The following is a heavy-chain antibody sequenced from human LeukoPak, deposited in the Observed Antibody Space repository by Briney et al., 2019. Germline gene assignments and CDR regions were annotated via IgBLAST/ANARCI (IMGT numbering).Heavy chain of an antibody. CDR3: ARDNSGYHDLWRFDY. D-gene: IGHD5-12*01. Sequence: ASVKVSCKPSGYTFSGYYMHSVRQAPGQGLEWMGWINPNSGGTHYAQKFQGRVTMTRDTSISTAYMELSRLRSDDTAVYYCARDNSGYHDLWRFDYWRQGTLVTVSS. CDR1: GYTFSGYY. V-gene: IGHV1-2*02. J-gene: IGHJ4*02. CDR2: INPNSGGT.